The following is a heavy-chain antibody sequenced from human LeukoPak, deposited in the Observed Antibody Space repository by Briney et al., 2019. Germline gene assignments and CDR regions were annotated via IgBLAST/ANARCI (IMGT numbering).Heavy chain of an antibody. CDR3: ARGRRELKYAPDY. CDR1: GASMRSETHY. CDR2: IYYTAGA. J-gene: IGHJ4*02. V-gene: IGHV4-31*03. D-gene: IGHD2-2*01. Sequence: PSQTLSLTCNVSGASMRSETHYWSWLRQHPGKGPEWIAYIYYTAGAYYNPSLESRVSISLDASENQFSLKLSSVTAADTDVYYCARGRRELKYAPDYWGQGTLVTVSS.